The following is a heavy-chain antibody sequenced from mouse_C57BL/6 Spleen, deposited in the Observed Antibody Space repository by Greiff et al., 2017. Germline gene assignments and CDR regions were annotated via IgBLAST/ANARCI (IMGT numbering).Heavy chain of an antibody. D-gene: IGHD1-1*01. V-gene: IGHV3-6*01. CDR3: ARTGDYYYGSSYDYFDY. J-gene: IGHJ2*01. CDR2: ISYDGSN. CDR1: GYSITSGYY. Sequence: ESGPGLVKPSQSLSLTCSVTGYSITSGYYWNWIRQFPGNKLEWMGYISYDGSNNYNPSLKNRISITRDTSKNQFFLKLNSVTTEDTATYYCARTGDYYYGSSYDYFDYWGQGTTLTVSS.